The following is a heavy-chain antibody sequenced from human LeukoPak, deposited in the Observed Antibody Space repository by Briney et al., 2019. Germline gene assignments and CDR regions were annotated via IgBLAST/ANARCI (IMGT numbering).Heavy chain of an antibody. Sequence: GGSLRLSCAASGFTFSSYSMNWVRQAPGKGLEWVSSISRSSSYIYYADSLKGRFTISRDNAKNSLYLQMNILRAEDTAVYYCAELGITMIGGVWGKGTTVTISS. CDR1: GFTFSSYS. CDR3: AELGITMIGGV. V-gene: IGHV3-21*01. D-gene: IGHD3-10*02. CDR2: ISRSSSYI. J-gene: IGHJ6*04.